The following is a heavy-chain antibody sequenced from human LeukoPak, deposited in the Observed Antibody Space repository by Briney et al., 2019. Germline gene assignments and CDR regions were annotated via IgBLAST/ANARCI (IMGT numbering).Heavy chain of an antibody. D-gene: IGHD3-16*01. CDR1: GASISSYF. V-gene: IGHV4-59*01. J-gene: IGHJ6*03. Sequence: SETLSLTCTVSGASISSYFWTWIRQSPGKGLEWIGYISNIGSTNYNPSLKSRVTISGDTSKNQFSLKLSSVTAADTTVYYCARETSQKGAHYMDVWGKGTTITISS. CDR3: ARETSQKGAHYMDV. CDR2: ISNIGST.